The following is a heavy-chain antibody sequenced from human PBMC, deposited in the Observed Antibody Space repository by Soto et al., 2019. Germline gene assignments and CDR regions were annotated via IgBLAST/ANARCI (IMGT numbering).Heavy chain of an antibody. D-gene: IGHD3-10*01. CDR2: IGIGGDT. CDR1: GFTLGNHD. V-gene: IGHV3-13*01. CDR3: ARGPGSPRYYNGMDV. Sequence: GGSLRLSCAASGFTLGNHDMYWVRQATGKSLEWVSAIGIGGDTYYPASVKGRFTISRQNAKNSLYLQMNNLRAGDTAVYYCARGPGSPRYYNGMDVWGQGTTVTVSS. J-gene: IGHJ6*02.